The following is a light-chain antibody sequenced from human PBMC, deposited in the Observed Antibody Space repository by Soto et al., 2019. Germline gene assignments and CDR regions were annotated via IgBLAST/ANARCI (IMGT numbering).Light chain of an antibody. Sequence: DIQMTQSPSSLSASVGDRVTITCQASQAISNYLNWYQQKPGKAPKLLIYDASNLETGVPSRFSGSGSGTDFTFTISRLQPEDFGTYYCQQYDNLFTFGPGTKVDI. V-gene: IGKV1-33*01. CDR2: DAS. CDR1: QAISNY. J-gene: IGKJ3*01. CDR3: QQYDNLFT.